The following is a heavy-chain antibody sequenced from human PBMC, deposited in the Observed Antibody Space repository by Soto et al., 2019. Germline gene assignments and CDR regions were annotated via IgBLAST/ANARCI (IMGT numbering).Heavy chain of an antibody. CDR3: AHRPIVGAAI. D-gene: IGHD1-26*01. Sequence: QVQLQESGPGLVKPSGTLSLTCAVFGGSISNSNCWTWVRQPPGKGLDWIGEIFHSGSTNYNSSLMGRVTLSVDKANNQFSLKLSSVTAADPAVYYCAHRPIVGAAIWGQGTLVTVSS. CDR2: IFHSGST. V-gene: IGHV4-4*02. J-gene: IGHJ4*02. CDR1: GGSISNSNC.